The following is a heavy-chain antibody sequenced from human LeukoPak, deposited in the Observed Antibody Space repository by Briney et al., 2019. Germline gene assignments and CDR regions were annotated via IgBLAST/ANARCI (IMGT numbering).Heavy chain of an antibody. CDR3: ARVPLNSRRHYFDY. D-gene: IGHD4-11*01. CDR1: GGSISSYY. Sequence: SETLSLTCTVSGGSISSYYWSWIRQPPGKGLEWIGYIYYSGSTNYNPSLKSRVTISVDTSKNQFSLKLSSVTAADTAVYYCARVPLNSRRHYFDYWGQGTLVTVSS. CDR2: IYYSGST. V-gene: IGHV4-59*01. J-gene: IGHJ4*02.